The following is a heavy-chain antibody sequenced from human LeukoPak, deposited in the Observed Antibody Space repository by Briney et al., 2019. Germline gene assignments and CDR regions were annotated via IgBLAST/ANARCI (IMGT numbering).Heavy chain of an antibody. J-gene: IGHJ4*02. Sequence: GGSLRLSCAASEFSVGSNYMTWVRQAPGKGLEWVSVISGSGASTYHADSVKGRFTISRDNSKNTLYLQMNSLRAEDTAVYYCARVPPALSGWEIYFDYWGKGTLVTVSS. V-gene: IGHV3-53*01. CDR3: ARVPPALSGWEIYFDY. CDR1: EFSVGSNY. CDR2: ISGSGAST. D-gene: IGHD6-19*01.